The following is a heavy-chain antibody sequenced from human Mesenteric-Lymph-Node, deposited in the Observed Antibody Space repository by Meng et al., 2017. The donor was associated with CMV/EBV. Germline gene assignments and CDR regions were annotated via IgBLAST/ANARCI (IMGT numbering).Heavy chain of an antibody. D-gene: IGHD2-2*01. CDR1: ASFIDHF. J-gene: IGHJ5*02. V-gene: IGHV4-34*01. CDR3: ARGRIVVVAPSTAWFDP. Sequence: ASFIDHFWRSLRQPPGKGLEWIGEISHSGTTNYTPSLKSRVTILIDTSKNQLSLKLNSVTAADTGVYYCARGRIVVVAPSTAWFDPWGPGTLVTVSS. CDR2: ISHSGTT.